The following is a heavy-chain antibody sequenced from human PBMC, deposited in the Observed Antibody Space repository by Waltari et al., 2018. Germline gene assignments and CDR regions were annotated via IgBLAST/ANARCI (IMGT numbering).Heavy chain of an antibody. V-gene: IGHV4-31*03. CDR3: ARTGEAGGSYYFDY. Sequence: QVQLQESGPGLVKPSQTLSLTCTVSGGSISSGGYYWSWIRQHPGKGLEWIGYIYYSGSTYYNPSLKSRVTISVDTSKNQFSLKLSSVTAADTAVYYCARTGEAGGSYYFDYWGQGTLVTVSS. D-gene: IGHD3-10*01. CDR1: GGSISSGGYY. CDR2: IYYSGST. J-gene: IGHJ4*02.